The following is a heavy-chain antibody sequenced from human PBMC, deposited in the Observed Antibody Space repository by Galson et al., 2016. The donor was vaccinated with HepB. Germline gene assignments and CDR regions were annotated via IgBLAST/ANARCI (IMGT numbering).Heavy chain of an antibody. D-gene: IGHD3-9*01. CDR1: GFTFSSYA. V-gene: IGHV3-30*18. CDR3: AKNYILSGYSAFDY. Sequence: SLRLSCAASGFTFSSYAMHWVRQAPGKGLEWVAVISYDGSHKYYAASVKGRFTISRDNSKNTLSLQMNSLRAEDTAVYYCAKNYILSGYSAFDYWCQGTLVTVSS. J-gene: IGHJ4*02. CDR2: ISYDGSHK.